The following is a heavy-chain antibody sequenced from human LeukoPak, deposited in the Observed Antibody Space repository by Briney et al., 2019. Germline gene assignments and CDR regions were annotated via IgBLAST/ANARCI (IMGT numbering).Heavy chain of an antibody. CDR3: AKEGGLGYCSTTSCAFAH. D-gene: IGHD2-2*01. J-gene: IGHJ4*02. CDR2: TYSGSTT. V-gene: IGHV3-53*01. Sequence: PGGSLRLSCAGSGFSVSDNYMTWARQAPGKGPEWVSVTYSGSTTYYADSVEGRFTISRDSAKNTLYLHMNSLRTEDTAVYYCAKEGGLGYCSTTSCAFAHWGRGTLVTVSS. CDR1: GFSVSDNY.